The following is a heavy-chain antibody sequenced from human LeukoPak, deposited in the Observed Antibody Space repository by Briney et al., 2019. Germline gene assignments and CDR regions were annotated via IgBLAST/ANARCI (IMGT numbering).Heavy chain of an antibody. J-gene: IGHJ5*02. D-gene: IGHD3-16*02. V-gene: IGHV3-21*01. CDR2: IGSSSSYI. Sequence: GGSLRLSCAASGFTFSSYSMNWVRQAPGRGLEWVSSIGSSSSYIYYADSVKGRFTISRDNAKNSLYLQMNSLRAEDTAVYYCARDGNYDYVWGSYRHHWGQGTLVTVSS. CDR1: GFTFSSYS. CDR3: ARDGNYDYVWGSYRHH.